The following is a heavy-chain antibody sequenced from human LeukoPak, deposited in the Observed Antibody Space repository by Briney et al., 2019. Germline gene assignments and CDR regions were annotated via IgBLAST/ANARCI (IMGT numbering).Heavy chain of an antibody. V-gene: IGHV3-23*01. J-gene: IGHJ4*02. CDR1: GFTFSSYA. Sequence: GGSLRLSCAASGFTFSSYAMSWVRQAPGKGLEWVSAISGSGGSTYYADSVKGRFTISRDNSKNTLYLQMDSLRAEDTAVYYCAKDYERDGYNDYWGQGTLVTVSS. CDR2: ISGSGGST. CDR3: AKDYERDGYNDY. D-gene: IGHD5-24*01.